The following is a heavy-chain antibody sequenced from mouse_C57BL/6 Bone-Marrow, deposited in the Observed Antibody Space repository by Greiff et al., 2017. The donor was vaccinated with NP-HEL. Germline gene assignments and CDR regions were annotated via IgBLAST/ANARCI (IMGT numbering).Heavy chain of an antibody. CDR3: ARIPPYYYGSSPYYAMDY. Sequence: VKVVESGPGLVQPSQSLSITCTVSGFSLTSYGVHWVRQSPGKGLEWLGVIWSGGSTDYNAAFISRLSISKDNSKSQVFFKMNSLQADDTAIYYCARIPPYYYGSSPYYAMDYWGQGTSVTVSS. CDR2: IWSGGST. J-gene: IGHJ4*01. V-gene: IGHV2-2*01. CDR1: GFSLTSYG. D-gene: IGHD1-1*01.